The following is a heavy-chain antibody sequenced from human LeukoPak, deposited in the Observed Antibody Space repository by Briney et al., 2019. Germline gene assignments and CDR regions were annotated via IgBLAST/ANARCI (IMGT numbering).Heavy chain of an antibody. CDR1: GFAFSRNA. Sequence: PGGSLRLSCAASGFAFSRNAMSWVRQAPGKGLEWVSSIGGSGGRTYYADSVKGRFTISRDTSKNTLYLQMNSLRAEDAAVYYCAKYRGYGDSYDAWGQGTLVTASS. J-gene: IGHJ5*01. CDR3: AKYRGYGDSYDA. D-gene: IGHD5-12*01. CDR2: IGGSGGRT. V-gene: IGHV3-23*01.